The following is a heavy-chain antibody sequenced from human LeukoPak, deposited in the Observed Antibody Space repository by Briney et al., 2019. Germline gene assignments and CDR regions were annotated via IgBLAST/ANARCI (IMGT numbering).Heavy chain of an antibody. Sequence: GSLRLSCGASGLTFGNAWMTWVRQAPGKGLEWVGRIKSKIDGGITDYAAPVRGRFTISRDDSKNTLFLQMNSLKTEDTAVYYCTTDHCSDTSNDRSLTFYFDYWGQGILVTVSS. CDR3: TTDHCSDTSNDRSLTFYFDY. V-gene: IGHV3-15*01. D-gene: IGHD3-10*02. CDR1: GLTFGNAW. J-gene: IGHJ4*02. CDR2: IKSKIDGGIT.